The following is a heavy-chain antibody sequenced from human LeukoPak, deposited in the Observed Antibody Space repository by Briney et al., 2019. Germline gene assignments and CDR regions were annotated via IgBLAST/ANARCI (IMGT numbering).Heavy chain of an antibody. D-gene: IGHD2-2*01. CDR3: ARDGGYCSTTSCYEIFDY. CDR2: ISYDGSNK. CDR1: GFTFSSYA. V-gene: IGHV3-30-3*01. J-gene: IGHJ4*02. Sequence: GGSLRLSCAASGFTFSSYAMHWVRQAPGKGLEWVAVISYDGSNKYYADSVKGRFTISRDISKNTLYLQMNSLRAEDTAVYYCARDGGYCSTTSCYEIFDYWGQGTLVTVSS.